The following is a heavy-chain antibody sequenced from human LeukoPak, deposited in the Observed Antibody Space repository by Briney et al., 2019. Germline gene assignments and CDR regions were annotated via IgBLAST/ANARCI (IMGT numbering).Heavy chain of an antibody. D-gene: IGHD3-10*01. CDR3: ASELLWFGESIMDV. Sequence: GGSLRLSCAASGFTFSSYEMNWVRQAPGKGLEWVSYISSSGSTIYYADSVKGRFTISRDNAKNSLYLQMNRLRAEDTAVYYCASELLWFGESIMDVWGKGTTVTVSS. J-gene: IGHJ6*04. V-gene: IGHV3-48*03. CDR1: GFTFSSYE. CDR2: ISSSGSTI.